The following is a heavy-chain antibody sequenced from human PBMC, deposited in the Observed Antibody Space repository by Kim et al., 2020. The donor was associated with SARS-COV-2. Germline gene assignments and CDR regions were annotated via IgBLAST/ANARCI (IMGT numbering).Heavy chain of an antibody. Sequence: ASVKVSCKASGYTFTSYDINWVRQATGQGLEWMGWMNPNSGNTGYAQKFQGRVTMTRNTSISTAYMELSSLRSEDTAVYYCARGLFSDLRIDYWGQGTLVTVSS. CDR3: ARGLFSDLRIDY. D-gene: IGHD3-3*01. CDR2: MNPNSGNT. J-gene: IGHJ4*02. CDR1: GYTFTSYD. V-gene: IGHV1-8*01.